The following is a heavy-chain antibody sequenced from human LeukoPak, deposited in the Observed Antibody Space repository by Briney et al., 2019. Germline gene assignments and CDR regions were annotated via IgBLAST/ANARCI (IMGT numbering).Heavy chain of an antibody. D-gene: IGHD5-18*01. CDR1: GCTFTSYA. J-gene: IGHJ4*02. V-gene: IGHV1-18*01. Sequence: ASVKVSCKASGCTFTSYAISWVRQAPGQGLEWMGGIIPNYGNANYAQKLQGRVTITTDKSTSTAYMELSSLRSDDTAVYYCASDDDTAIGPVDYWGQGTLVTVSS. CDR2: IIPNYGNA. CDR3: ASDDDTAIGPVDY.